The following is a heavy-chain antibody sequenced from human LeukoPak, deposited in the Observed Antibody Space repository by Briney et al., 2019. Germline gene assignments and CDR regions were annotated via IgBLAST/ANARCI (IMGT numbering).Heavy chain of an antibody. CDR1: GFTISSYT. J-gene: IGHJ5*02. CDR3: AKFGCSSTSCSWFDP. V-gene: IGHV3-23*01. CDR2: ISGSGGST. Sequence: GGSLRLSCAASGFTISSYTMSWVRQAPGKGLEWVSAISGSGGSTYYADSVKGRFTISRDNSKNTLYLQMNSLRAEDTAVYYCAKFGCSSTSCSWFDPWGQGTLVTVSS. D-gene: IGHD2-2*01.